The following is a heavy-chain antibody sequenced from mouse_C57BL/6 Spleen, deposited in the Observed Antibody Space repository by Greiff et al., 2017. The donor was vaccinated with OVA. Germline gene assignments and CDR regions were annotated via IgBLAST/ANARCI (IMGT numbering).Heavy chain of an antibody. CDR1: GYTFTSYW. CDR2: IYPSDSET. J-gene: IGHJ2*01. D-gene: IGHD2-1*01. Sequence: QVHVKQSGAELVRPGSSVKLSCKASGYTFTSYWMDWVKQRPGQGLEWIGNIYPSDSETHYNQKFKDKATLTVDKSSSTAYMQLSSLTSEDSAVYYCARSRRGNNYYFDYWGQGTTLTVSS. V-gene: IGHV1-61*01. CDR3: ARSRRGNNYYFDY.